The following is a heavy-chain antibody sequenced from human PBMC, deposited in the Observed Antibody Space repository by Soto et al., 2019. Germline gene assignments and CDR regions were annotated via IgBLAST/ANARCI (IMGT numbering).Heavy chain of an antibody. CDR1: GFAFDAYW. J-gene: IGHJ4*02. V-gene: IGHV3-74*01. Sequence: GGSLRLSCVASGFAFDAYWMHWVRHVPGEGPVWVSRIHYDGTTTTYADSVKGRFTISRDNAKHTLYLQMNSLRAEDTGVYYCTRGPRPSSAGTGAYWGQGTLVTVSS. D-gene: IGHD6-13*01. CDR2: IHYDGTTT. CDR3: TRGPRPSSAGTGAY.